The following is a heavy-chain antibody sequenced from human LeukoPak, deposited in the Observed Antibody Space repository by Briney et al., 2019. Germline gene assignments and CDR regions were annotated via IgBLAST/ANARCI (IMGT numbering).Heavy chain of an antibody. CDR3: ARDFEIYGPVPSAAAGY. V-gene: IGHV3-11*04. CDR1: GFTFSDYY. CDR2: ISSSGSTI. J-gene: IGHJ4*02. Sequence: GGSLRLSCAASGFTFSDYYMSWIRQAPGKGLEWVSYISSSGSTIYYADSVKGRFTISRDNAKNSLYLQMNSLRAEDTAVYYCARDFEIYGPVPSAAAGYWGQGTMVTVSS. D-gene: IGHD2-2*01.